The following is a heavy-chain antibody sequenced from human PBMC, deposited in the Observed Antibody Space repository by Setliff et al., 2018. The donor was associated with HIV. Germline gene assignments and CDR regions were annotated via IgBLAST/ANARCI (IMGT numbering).Heavy chain of an antibody. J-gene: IGHJ4*02. CDR2: MNPNSGNR. CDR1: GYTFTSYD. D-gene: IGHD3-22*01. Sequence: AASVKVSCKTSGYTFTSYDINWVRQATGQGLEWMGWMNPNSGNRGYAQKFQGRVTISRNTSISTAYMELSGLRSEDTAVYYCARGRGRYYDSRSYLDYWGQGTQVTVSS. V-gene: IGHV1-8*03. CDR3: ARGRGRYYDSRSYLDY.